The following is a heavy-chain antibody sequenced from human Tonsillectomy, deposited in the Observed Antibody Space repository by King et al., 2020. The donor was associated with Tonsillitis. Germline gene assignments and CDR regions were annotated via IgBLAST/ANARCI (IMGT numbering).Heavy chain of an antibody. CDR3: ARDQHLIR. CDR1: GFTFSSYS. Sequence: VQLVESGGDLVKPGGSLRLSCTASGFTFSSYSMNWVRQAPEKGLEWVSSISSSSSYIYYADSVKGRFTISRDNANNSLYLQLNSLRAEDTAVYYCARDQHLIRWGQGTLVTVSS. V-gene: IGHV3-21*01. D-gene: IGHD2-8*01. CDR2: ISSSSSYI. J-gene: IGHJ4*02.